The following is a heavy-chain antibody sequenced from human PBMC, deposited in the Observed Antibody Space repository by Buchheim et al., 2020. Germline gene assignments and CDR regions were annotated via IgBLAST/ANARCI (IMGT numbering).Heavy chain of an antibody. CDR1: ADSFSSYY. CDR2: TSYSGSI. Sequence: QVLVQESGPGLVQPSETLFLTCSVSADSFSSYYWSWIRQPPGKGLEWIGYTSYSGSINYNPSLRSRVTISVDTSKSPFSLKVTSVSTADTAMYYCARQQWFNRPFDLWGQGTL. J-gene: IGHJ4*02. D-gene: IGHD3-22*01. CDR3: ARQQWFNRPFDL. V-gene: IGHV4-59*01.